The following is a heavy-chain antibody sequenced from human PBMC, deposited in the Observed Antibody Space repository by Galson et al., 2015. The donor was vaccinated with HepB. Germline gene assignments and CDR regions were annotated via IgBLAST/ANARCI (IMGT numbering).Heavy chain of an antibody. Sequence: SVKVSCKASGYIYSSSGISWVRQAPGQGLEWMGWIRTDNRNTNYAQKFQGRVTMTTDTSTSTAYMELRSLRSDDTAVYYCARVAYGSGRLVDSWGQGTLVTVSS. CDR2: IRTDNRNT. CDR3: ARVAYGSGRLVDS. D-gene: IGHD3-10*01. J-gene: IGHJ5*01. V-gene: IGHV1-18*01. CDR1: GYIYSSSG.